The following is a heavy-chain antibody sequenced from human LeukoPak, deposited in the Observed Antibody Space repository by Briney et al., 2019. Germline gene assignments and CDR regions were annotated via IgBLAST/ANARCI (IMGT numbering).Heavy chain of an antibody. CDR3: ARGGYYRYDY. CDR2: LRQDASEI. D-gene: IGHD2-21*01. Sequence: GGSLRLSCVASGFTFTNYWMSWVRQAPGKGLEWVASLRQDASEIHYVDSVEGRFTISRDNAQRSVFLQMNRLRVEGTAVYYCARGGYYRYDYWGQGTLVTVSS. J-gene: IGHJ4*02. CDR1: GFTFTNYW. V-gene: IGHV3-7*01.